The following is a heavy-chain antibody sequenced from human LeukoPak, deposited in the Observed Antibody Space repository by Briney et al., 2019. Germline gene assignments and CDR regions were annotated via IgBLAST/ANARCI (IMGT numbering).Heavy chain of an antibody. D-gene: IGHD2-2*01. CDR2: INPSGGST. J-gene: IGHJ3*02. V-gene: IGHV1-46*03. Sequence: ASVKVSCKASRYTFTSYYMHWVRQAPGQGLEWMGIINPSGGSTSYAQKFQGRVTMTRDTSTSTVYMELSSLRSEDTAVYYCARVGSVCSSTSCYAFDIWGQGTMVTVSS. CDR3: ARVGSVCSSTSCYAFDI. CDR1: RYTFTSYY.